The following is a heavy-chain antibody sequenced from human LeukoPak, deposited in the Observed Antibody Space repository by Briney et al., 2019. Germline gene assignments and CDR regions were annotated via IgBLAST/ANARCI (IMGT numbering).Heavy chain of an antibody. CDR2: INTNTGNP. D-gene: IGHD6-6*01. J-gene: IGHJ4*01. CDR1: GYTFSSYV. CDR3: ARVSSSSSFVVDY. V-gene: IGHV7-4-1*02. Sequence: ASVKVSCKASGYTFSSYVINWVRQATGQGLEWMGWINTNTGNPTYAQGFTGRFVFSLDTSVSTAYLQISSLKAEDTAVYYCARVSSSSSFVVDYWGHGTLVTVSS.